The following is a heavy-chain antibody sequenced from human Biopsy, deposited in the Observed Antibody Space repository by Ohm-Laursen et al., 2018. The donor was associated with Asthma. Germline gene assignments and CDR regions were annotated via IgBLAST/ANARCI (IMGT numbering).Heavy chain of an antibody. CDR3: AKEGVAGTHIED. D-gene: IGHD6-19*01. V-gene: IGHV3-7*01. J-gene: IGHJ4*02. CDR1: GFTFGDYW. Sequence: SLRLSCTASGFTFGDYWMSWVRQVPGKGLEWVANIKHDGSEKNHVDSLKGRFTISRDNAKNSLYLQMNSLRDEDTAVYYCAKEGVAGTHIEDWGQGTLVTVSS. CDR2: IKHDGSEK.